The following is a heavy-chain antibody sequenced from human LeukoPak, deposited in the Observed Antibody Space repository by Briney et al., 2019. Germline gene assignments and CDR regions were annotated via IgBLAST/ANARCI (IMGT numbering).Heavy chain of an antibody. D-gene: IGHD6-13*01. Sequence: GASVKVSCKVSGYTLTELSMHWVRQAPGKGLEWMGGFDPEDGETIYAQKFQGRVTMTEDTSTDTAYMKLSSLRSEDTAVYYCARDTRGAAAADDAFDIWGQGTMVTVSS. CDR2: FDPEDGET. CDR3: ARDTRGAAAADDAFDI. CDR1: GYTLTELS. V-gene: IGHV1-24*01. J-gene: IGHJ3*02.